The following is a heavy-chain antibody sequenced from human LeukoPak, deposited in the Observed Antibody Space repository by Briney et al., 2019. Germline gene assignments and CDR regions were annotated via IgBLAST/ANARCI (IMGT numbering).Heavy chain of an antibody. D-gene: IGHD3-3*01. Sequence: SEPLSLTCALYGGSYSVYHWRWTRHPPGEAGECIGEINHSGSTNYNPSLKRRVTISLETSKKQFSVKLSSVTAADRAVYYCATGSGYGVFDYWGQGTLVTVSS. CDR3: ATGSGYGVFDY. V-gene: IGHV4-34*01. CDR2: INHSGST. CDR1: GGSYSVYH. J-gene: IGHJ4*02.